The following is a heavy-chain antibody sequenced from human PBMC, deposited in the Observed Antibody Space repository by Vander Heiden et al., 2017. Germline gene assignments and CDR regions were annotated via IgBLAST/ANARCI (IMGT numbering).Heavy chain of an antibody. CDR3: ARMGSSSWYDHYYYGMDV. CDR1: GYTFTSYD. V-gene: IGHV1-8*01. CDR2: MNPNRGNT. Sequence: QVQLVQSGAEVKKPGASVKVSCKASGYTFTSYDINWVRQATGQGLEWMGWMNPNRGNTGYAQKFQGRVTMTRNTSISTAYMELSSLRSEDTAVYYCARMGSSSWYDHYYYGMDVWGQGTTVTVSS. J-gene: IGHJ6*02. D-gene: IGHD6-13*01.